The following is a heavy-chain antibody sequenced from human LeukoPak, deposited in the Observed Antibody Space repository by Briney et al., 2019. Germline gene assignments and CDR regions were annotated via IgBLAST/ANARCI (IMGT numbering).Heavy chain of an antibody. J-gene: IGHJ4*02. CDR3: AREGNYYGSGSYDY. CDR1: GFTFGDCA. Sequence: NPGGSLRLSCTASGFTFGDCAMSWFRQAPGKGLEWVGFIRSKAYGGTTEYAASVKGRFTISRDDSKSIAYLQMNSLKTEDTAVYSCAREGNYYGSGSYDYWGQGTLVTVSS. V-gene: IGHV3-49*05. CDR2: IRSKAYGGTT. D-gene: IGHD3-10*01.